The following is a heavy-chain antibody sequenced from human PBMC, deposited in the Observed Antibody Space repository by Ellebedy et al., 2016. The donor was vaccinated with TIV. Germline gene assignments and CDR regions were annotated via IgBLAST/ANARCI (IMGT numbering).Heavy chain of an antibody. CDR3: ARNTDTGTSGDY. J-gene: IGHJ4*02. CDR1: GFTVGNNF. V-gene: IGHV3-53*01. CDR2: FLSRGSP. Sequence: GESLKISCASSGFTVGNNFMSWVPQAPGKALEWVSLFLSRGSPAYADSVKGRFTISRDSSKNTLYLQMNSLRAEDTDMYYCARNTDTGTSGDYWGQGTPVTVSS. D-gene: IGHD1-1*01.